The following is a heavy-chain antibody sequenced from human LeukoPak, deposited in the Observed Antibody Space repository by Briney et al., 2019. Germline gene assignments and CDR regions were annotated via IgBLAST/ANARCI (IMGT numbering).Heavy chain of an antibody. CDR3: TRDLSAVDGTGN. CDR1: GFTFDDYG. V-gene: IGHV3-20*04. D-gene: IGHD6-19*01. Sequence: GGSLRPSCAASGFTFDDYGMSWVRQAPGKGLEWVSGINWSGVNTGYADSVKGRFTISRDNAKSSLYLQMNNLRVEDTALYYCTRDLSAVDGTGNWGQGTLVTVSS. CDR2: INWSGVNT. J-gene: IGHJ4*02.